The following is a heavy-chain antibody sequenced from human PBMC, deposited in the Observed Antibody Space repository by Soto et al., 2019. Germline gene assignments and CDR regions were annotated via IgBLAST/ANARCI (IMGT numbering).Heavy chain of an antibody. V-gene: IGHV1-2*02. J-gene: IGHJ3*02. CDR1: GYNFNDYF. CDR2: IKPRSGET. Sequence: QVHLVQSGDEVGEPGASVKVSCKASGYNFNDYFMHWVRQAPGQGLEWMGWIKPRSGETKYEQKFHGRVTLTSDMSISTAYMEVTLVTSDDTAVYYCVRGGSMTVAATLKTPFDIWGQGTMVTVSS. CDR3: VRGGSMTVAATLKTPFDI. D-gene: IGHD6-19*01.